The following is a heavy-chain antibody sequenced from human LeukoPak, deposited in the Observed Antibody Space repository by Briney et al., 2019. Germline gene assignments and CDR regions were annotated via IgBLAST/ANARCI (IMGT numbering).Heavy chain of an antibody. CDR2: IFNSGST. CDR3: ALGDCSSTSYYVFDY. D-gene: IGHD2-2*01. CDR1: GGYISSYY. V-gene: IGHV4-59*01. J-gene: IGHJ4*02. Sequence: PSETLSLTCTVSGGYISSYYWSWIRQPPGKGLEWIGYIFNSGSTNYNPSLKSRVTISVDTSKNQFSLKLSSVTAADTAVYFCALGDCSSTSYYVFDYWGQGTLVTVSS.